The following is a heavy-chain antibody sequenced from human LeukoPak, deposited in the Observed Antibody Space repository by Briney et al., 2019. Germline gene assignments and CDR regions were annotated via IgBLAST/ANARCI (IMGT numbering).Heavy chain of an antibody. CDR1: GGSISSYY. CDR3: ARGMVRGAKYYYGMDV. V-gene: IGHV4-4*07. J-gene: IGHJ6*02. D-gene: IGHD3-10*01. Sequence: PSETLSLTCTVSGGSISSYYWSWIRQPAGKGLEWIGRIYTSGSTNYNPSLKSRVTMSVDTSKHQFSLKLSSVTAADTAVYYCARGMVRGAKYYYGMDVWGQGTTVTVSS. CDR2: IYTSGST.